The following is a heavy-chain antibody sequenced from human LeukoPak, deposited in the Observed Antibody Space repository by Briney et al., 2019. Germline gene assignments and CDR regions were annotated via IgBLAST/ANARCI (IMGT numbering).Heavy chain of an antibody. CDR3: AREEGVRGYSYGYYYYGMDV. CDR2: IWYDGSNK. Sequence: GRSLRLSCAASGFTFSSYGMHWVRQAPGKGLEWVAVIWYDGSNKYYADSVKGRFTISRDNSKNTLYLQMNSLRAEDTAVYYCAREEGVRGYSYGYYYYGMDVWGKGTTVTVS. J-gene: IGHJ6*04. D-gene: IGHD5-18*01. V-gene: IGHV3-33*01. CDR1: GFTFSSYG.